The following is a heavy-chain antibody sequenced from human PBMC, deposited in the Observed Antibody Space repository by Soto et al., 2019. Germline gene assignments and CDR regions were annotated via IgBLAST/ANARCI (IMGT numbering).Heavy chain of an antibody. CDR2: IKQDGSEK. CDR3: LITTSGFCI. CDR1: GFTFSDFW. Sequence: EVQLVESGGGLLQPGGSLRLYCAGSGFTFSDFWMNWVRQAPGKGLEWVANIKQDGSEKHYVDSVKGRFTISRDNGKKSLFLQKDRLGAEDTGVYYFLITTSGFCIWGQGNMVTVSS. V-gene: IGHV3-7*01. J-gene: IGHJ3*02. D-gene: IGHD4-4*01.